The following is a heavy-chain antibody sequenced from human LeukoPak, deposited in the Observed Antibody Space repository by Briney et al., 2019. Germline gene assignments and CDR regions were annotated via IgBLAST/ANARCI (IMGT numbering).Heavy chain of an antibody. D-gene: IGHD3-3*01. V-gene: IGHV4-59*11. CDR1: GGSISSHY. J-gene: IGHJ6*03. CDR2: IYYSGST. CDR3: ARDDFWSGQYMDV. Sequence: SETLSLTCTVSGGSISSHYWSWIRQPPGKGLEWIGYIYYSGSTNYNPSLKSRVTISVDTSKNQFSLKLSSVTAADTAVYYCARDDFWSGQYMDVWGKGTTVTVSS.